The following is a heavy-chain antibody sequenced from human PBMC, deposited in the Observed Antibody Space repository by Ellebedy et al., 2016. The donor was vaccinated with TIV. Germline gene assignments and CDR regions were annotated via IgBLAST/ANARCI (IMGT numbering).Heavy chain of an antibody. CDR3: ARDCSGGSCGWFDP. V-gene: IGHV4-34*01. CDR2: INHSGST. Sequence: SETLSLXCAVYGGSFSGYYWSWIRQPPGKGLEWIGEINHSGSTNYNPSLKSRVTISVDTSKNQFSLKLSSVTAADTAVYYCARDCSGGSCGWFDPWGQGTLVTVSS. J-gene: IGHJ5*02. CDR1: GGSFSGYY. D-gene: IGHD2-15*01.